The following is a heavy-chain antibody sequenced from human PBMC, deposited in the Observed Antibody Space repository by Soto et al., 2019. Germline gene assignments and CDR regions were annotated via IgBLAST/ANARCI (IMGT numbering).Heavy chain of an antibody. CDR3: ARVRGQLVLYYYYGMDV. D-gene: IGHD6-6*01. Sequence: GGSLRLSCAASGFTFSSYWMRWVRQAPGKGLEWVANIKQDGSEKYYVDSVKGRFTISRDNAKNSLYLQMNSLRAEDTAVYYCARVRGQLVLYYYYGMDVWGQGTTVSVSS. CDR1: GFTFSSYW. CDR2: IKQDGSEK. V-gene: IGHV3-7*01. J-gene: IGHJ6*02.